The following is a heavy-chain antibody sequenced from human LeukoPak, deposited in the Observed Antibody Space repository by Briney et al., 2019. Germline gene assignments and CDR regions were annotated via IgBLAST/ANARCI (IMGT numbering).Heavy chain of an antibody. CDR3: ARVYYSNSYDYWYFDF. CDR2: IYTSGST. V-gene: IGHV4-61*02. D-gene: IGHD6-13*01. CDR1: GGSLSSGSYY. J-gene: IGHJ2*01. Sequence: SQTLSLTCTVSGGSLSSGSYYWSWIRQPAGKGLEWIGRIYTSGSTNYNPSLKSRVTISVDASKNQFSLKLSSVTAADTAVYYCARVYYSNSYDYWYFDFWGRGTLVTVSS.